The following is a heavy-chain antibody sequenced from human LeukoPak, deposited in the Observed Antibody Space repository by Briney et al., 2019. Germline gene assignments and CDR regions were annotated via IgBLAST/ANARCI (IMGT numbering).Heavy chain of an antibody. CDR3: AKGHYYGSGSLDY. CDR2: ISSSSSTI. D-gene: IGHD3-10*01. CDR1: GFTFSSYS. Sequence: GGSLRLSCAASGFTFSSYSMNWVRQAPGKGLEWVSYISSSSSTIYYADSVKGRFTISRDNAKNSLYLQMNSLRAEDTAVYYCAKGHYYGSGSLDYWGQGTLVTVPS. J-gene: IGHJ4*02. V-gene: IGHV3-48*01.